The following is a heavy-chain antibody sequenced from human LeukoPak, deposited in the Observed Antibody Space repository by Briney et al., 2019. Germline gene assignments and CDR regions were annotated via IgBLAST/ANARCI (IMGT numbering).Heavy chain of an antibody. D-gene: IGHD6-13*01. CDR3: ARGVGSSWPGWFDP. J-gene: IGHJ5*02. CDR2: INSDGSIT. Sequence: PGGSLRLSCAASGFTFSNSWMHWVRQAPGKGLVWVSRINSDGSITTYADSVKGRFTISRDNAKNSVYLQMNSLRAEDTAVYYCARGVGSSWPGWFDPWGQGTLVTVSS. CDR1: GFTFSNSW. V-gene: IGHV3-74*01.